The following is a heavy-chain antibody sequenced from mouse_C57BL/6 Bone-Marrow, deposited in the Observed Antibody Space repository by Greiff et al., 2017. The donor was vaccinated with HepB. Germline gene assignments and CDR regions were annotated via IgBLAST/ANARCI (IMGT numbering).Heavy chain of an antibody. CDR2: IDPSDSDT. Sequence: QVQLQQPGAELVRPGSSVKLSCKASGYTFTSYWMHWVKQRPIQGLEWIGNIDPSDSDTHYNQKFKDKATLTVDKSSSTAYMQLSSLTSEDSAVYYCASGGYYVWGQGTTLTVSS. V-gene: IGHV1-52*01. CDR3: ASGGYYV. J-gene: IGHJ2*01. D-gene: IGHD2-3*01. CDR1: GYTFTSYW.